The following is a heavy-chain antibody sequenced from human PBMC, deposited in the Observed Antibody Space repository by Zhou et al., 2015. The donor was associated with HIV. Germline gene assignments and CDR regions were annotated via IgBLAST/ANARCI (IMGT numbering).Heavy chain of an antibody. D-gene: IGHD3-10*01. V-gene: IGHV1-46*01. CDR3: ARDAAIMVRGGLYYFDY. CDR2: INPSGGST. J-gene: IGHJ4*02. CDR1: GYTFIMYY. Sequence: QVQLVQSGAEVKNPGASVKVSCKASGYTFIMYYIHWVRQAPGQGLEWMGIINPSGGSTSYAQKFQGRVTMTRDTSTSTVYMELSSLRSEDTAVYYCARDAAIMVRGGLYYFDYWGQGTLVTVSS.